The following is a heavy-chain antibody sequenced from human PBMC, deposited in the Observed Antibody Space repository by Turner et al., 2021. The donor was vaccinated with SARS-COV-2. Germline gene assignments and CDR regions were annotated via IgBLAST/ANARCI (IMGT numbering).Heavy chain of an antibody. V-gene: IGHV3-33*01. D-gene: IGHD6-13*01. CDR3: ARASQNGYSSSWYDPDIDY. J-gene: IGHJ4*02. Sequence: QVQLVESGGGVVQPGRSLRLSCAASGFPFSSYGLHWVRQAPGKGLEWVEGIWYDGINKYYADSVKGRFTISRDNSKNTLYLQMNSLRAEDTAVYYCARASQNGYSSSWYDPDIDYWGQGTLVTVSS. CDR2: IWYDGINK. CDR1: GFPFSSYG.